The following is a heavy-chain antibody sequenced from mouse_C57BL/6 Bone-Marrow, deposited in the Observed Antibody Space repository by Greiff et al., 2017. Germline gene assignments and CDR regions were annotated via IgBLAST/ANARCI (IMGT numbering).Heavy chain of an antibody. Sequence: EVMLVESGGDLVKPGGSLKLSCAASGFTFSSYGMSWVRQTPDKRLEWVATISSGGSYTYYPDSVKGRFTISRDNAKNTLYLQMSSLKSEDTAMYYCERQRSGYYFDYWGQGTTLTVSS. CDR1: GFTFSSYG. CDR2: ISSGGSYT. J-gene: IGHJ2*01. D-gene: IGHD1-3*01. CDR3: ERQRSGYYFDY. V-gene: IGHV5-6*01.